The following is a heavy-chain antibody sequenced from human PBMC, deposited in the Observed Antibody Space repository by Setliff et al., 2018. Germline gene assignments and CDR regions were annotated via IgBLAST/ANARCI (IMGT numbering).Heavy chain of an antibody. CDR3: ARGRNVAARLLDT. CDR1: GGTFSDYY. D-gene: IGHD6-6*01. J-gene: IGHJ5*02. V-gene: IGHV4-34*01. Sequence: PSETLSLTCSVYGGTFSDYYWAWIRQPPGKGLEWIGEINNSGTTNYNPSLKSRVTISVDTSKNQFSLRMSSVTAADAAVYCCARGRNVAARLLDTWGQGSRVTVSS. CDR2: INNSGTT.